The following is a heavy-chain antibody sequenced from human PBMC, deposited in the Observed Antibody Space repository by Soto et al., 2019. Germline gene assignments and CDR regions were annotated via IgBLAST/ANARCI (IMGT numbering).Heavy chain of an antibody. D-gene: IGHD3-16*02. CDR1: GSRFSNYV. J-gene: IGHJ5*02. CDR3: ARSPSDMNVIFPRGNWFDP. Sequence: SVKVSCKASGSRFSNYVISWVRQAPGHGLEWLGRIIPIFNSTKYAQSFQGRVTITADKSTSTASLELSSLRSDDTAVYYCARSPSDMNVIFPRGNWFDPWGQGTLVTVSS. V-gene: IGHV1-69*06. CDR2: IIPIFNST.